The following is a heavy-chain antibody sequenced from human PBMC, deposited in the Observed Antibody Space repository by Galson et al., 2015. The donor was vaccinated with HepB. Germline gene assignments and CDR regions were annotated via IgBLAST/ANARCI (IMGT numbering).Heavy chain of an antibody. CDR1: GFMFSNYA. CDR2: ISRAGGAT. Sequence: SLRLSCAASGFMFSNYAMSWVRQAPGKGLEWVSGISRAGGATFYADSAKGRFTISRDNSRNTMDLQMTSLRAEDTAVYYCVKYTLGESMGEHWGQGILVTVSS. J-gene: IGHJ4*02. CDR3: VKYTLGESMGEH. V-gene: IGHV3-23*01. D-gene: IGHD3-16*01.